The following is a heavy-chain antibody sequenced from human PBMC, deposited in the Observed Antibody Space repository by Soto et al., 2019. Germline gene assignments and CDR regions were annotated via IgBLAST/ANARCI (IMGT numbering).Heavy chain of an antibody. Sequence: QVQLQESGPGPVRPSQTLSLTCTVSGGSISTDHYHWTWIRQAPGKGLEWIGYIHYSGSVQFNPSPQSRVSTSVDTSKNLFSLRLSSVTAADTAVYFCARQDDGGDRDYYGLAVWGQGTTVTVSS. V-gene: IGHV4-30-4*01. CDR3: ARQDDGGDRDYYGLAV. CDR2: IHYSGSV. D-gene: IGHD2-21*02. J-gene: IGHJ6*02. CDR1: GGSISTDHYH.